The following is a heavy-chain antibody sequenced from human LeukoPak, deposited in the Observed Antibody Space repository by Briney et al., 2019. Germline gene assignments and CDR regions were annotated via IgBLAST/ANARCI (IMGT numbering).Heavy chain of an antibody. V-gene: IGHV3-23*01. Sequence: GGSLRLSCAASGFTFSRYAMSWVRQAPGKGLEWVSSIGGSGGTTYYADSVQGRFTISRDNAKSSLYLQMNSLRAEDTAVYYCAELGITMIGGVWGKGTTVTISS. CDR2: IGGSGGTT. CDR1: GFTFSRYA. D-gene: IGHD3-10*02. J-gene: IGHJ6*04. CDR3: AELGITMIGGV.